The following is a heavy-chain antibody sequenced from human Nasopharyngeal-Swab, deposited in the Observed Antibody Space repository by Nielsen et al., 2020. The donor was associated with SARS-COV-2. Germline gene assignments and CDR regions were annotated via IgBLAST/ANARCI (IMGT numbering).Heavy chain of an antibody. CDR3: ARGLYSGSHEYFDL. D-gene: IGHD1-26*01. J-gene: IGHJ2*01. CDR1: GGSFSGYY. CDR2: INHSGST. V-gene: IGHV4-34*01. Sequence: SATLSLTCAVYGGSFSGYYWSWIRQPPGKGLEWIGEINHSGSTNYNPSLKSRVTISVDTSKNQFSLKLSSVTAADTAVYYCARGLYSGSHEYFDLWGRGTLVTVSS.